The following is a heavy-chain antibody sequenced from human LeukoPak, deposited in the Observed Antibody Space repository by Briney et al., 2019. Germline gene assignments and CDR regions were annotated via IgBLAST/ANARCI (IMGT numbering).Heavy chain of an antibody. Sequence: ASVKVSCKASGYTFTGYYMHWVRQAPGQGLEWMGWINPNSGGTNYVQKFQGRVTMTRDTSISTAYMELSRLRSDDTAVYYCARDRGRSDNYFDYWGQGTLATVSS. J-gene: IGHJ4*02. CDR3: ARDRGRSDNYFDY. CDR2: INPNSGGT. CDR1: GYTFTGYY. V-gene: IGHV1-2*02.